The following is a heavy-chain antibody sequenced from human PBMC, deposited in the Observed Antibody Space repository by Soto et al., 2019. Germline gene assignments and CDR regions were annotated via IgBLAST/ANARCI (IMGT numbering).Heavy chain of an antibody. V-gene: IGHV4-30-2*01. CDR3: ARAHYGDYGYGMDV. Sequence: SETLSLTCAVSGGSISSGGYSWIWIRQPPGKGLEWIGYIYHSGYTYYNPSLKSRVTMSVDRSKNQFSLKLSSVTAADTAVYYCARAHYGDYGYGMDVWGHGTTVTVSS. CDR2: IYHSGYT. J-gene: IGHJ6*02. D-gene: IGHD4-17*01. CDR1: GGSISSGGYS.